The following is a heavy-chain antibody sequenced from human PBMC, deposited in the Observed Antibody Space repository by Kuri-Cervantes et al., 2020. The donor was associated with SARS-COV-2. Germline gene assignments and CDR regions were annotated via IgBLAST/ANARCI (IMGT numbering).Heavy chain of an antibody. Sequence: GESLKISCAVYGGSFSGYYWSWIRQPPGKGLEWVANIKQDGSEKYYVDSVKGRFTISRDDAKNSLYLQMNSLRAEDTAVYYCASGGDCSSTSCYRAEVNWGQGTLVTVSS. J-gene: IGHJ4*02. CDR3: ASGGDCSSTSCYRAEVN. V-gene: IGHV3-7*01. D-gene: IGHD2-2*02. CDR2: IKQDGSEK. CDR1: GGSFSGYY.